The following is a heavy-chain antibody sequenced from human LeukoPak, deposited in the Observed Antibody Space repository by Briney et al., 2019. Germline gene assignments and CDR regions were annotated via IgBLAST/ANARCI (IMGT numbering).Heavy chain of an antibody. Sequence: GGSLRLSCAASGFTFDDYGMSWVRQAPGKGLEWVSGINWNGGSTGYADSVKGRFTISRDNAKNSLYLQMNSLRAEDTALYYCAREVCGDYTTRYYMDVWGKGTTVTVSS. CDR3: AREVCGDYTTRYYMDV. CDR2: INWNGGST. D-gene: IGHD4-17*01. CDR1: GFTFDDYG. V-gene: IGHV3-20*04. J-gene: IGHJ6*03.